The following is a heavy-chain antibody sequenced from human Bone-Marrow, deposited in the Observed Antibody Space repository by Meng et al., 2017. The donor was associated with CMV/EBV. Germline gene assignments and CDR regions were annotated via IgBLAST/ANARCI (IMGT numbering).Heavy chain of an antibody. CDR2: INSDGSST. V-gene: IGHV3-74*01. Sequence: GESLKISCAASGFTVSSNYMSWVRQAPGKGLVWVSRINSDGSSTSYADSVKGRFTISRDNAKNTLYLQMNSLRAEDTAVYYCARLDGGYYYYYYGMDVWGQGTTVTVSS. J-gene: IGHJ6*02. CDR1: GFTVSSNY. D-gene: IGHD3-16*01. CDR3: ARLDGGYYYYYYGMDV.